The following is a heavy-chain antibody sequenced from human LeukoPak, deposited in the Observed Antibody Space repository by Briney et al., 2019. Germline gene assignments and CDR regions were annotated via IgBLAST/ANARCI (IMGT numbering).Heavy chain of an antibody. CDR2: ITGSSTWT. J-gene: IGHJ2*01. D-gene: IGHD7-27*01. CDR3: ARELVSLGTGYFDL. CDR1: GFTFGTYG. V-gene: IGHV3-23*01. Sequence: GGSLRLSCEASGFTFGTYGMTWVSQAQGKGLELVSGITGSSTWTYYADSVRGRFTISRDNSKNTLHLQMNNLTADDTAIYYCARELVSLGTGYFDLWGRGTLVTVSS.